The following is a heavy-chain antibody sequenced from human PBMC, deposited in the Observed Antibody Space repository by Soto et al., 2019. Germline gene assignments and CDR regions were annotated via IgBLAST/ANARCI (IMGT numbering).Heavy chain of an antibody. J-gene: IGHJ4*02. V-gene: IGHV1-46*01. D-gene: IGHD3-10*01. Sequence: ASVKVSCKASGYTFTSYYMHWVRQAPGQGLEWMGIINPSGGSTSYAQKFQGRVTMTRDTSTSTVYMELSSLRSEDTAVYYCARGEVDYYGSGSYPDYWGQGTLVTVAS. CDR3: ARGEVDYYGSGSYPDY. CDR2: INPSGGST. CDR1: GYTFTSYY.